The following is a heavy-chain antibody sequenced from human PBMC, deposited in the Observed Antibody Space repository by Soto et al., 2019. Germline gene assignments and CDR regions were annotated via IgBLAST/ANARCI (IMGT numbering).Heavy chain of an antibody. CDR2: IYYIGST. Sequence: SETLSLTCSVSGGSIRSYYWSWIRQSPGKGLEWIGHIYYIGSTNYNPSLKSRDNISVDTSKNQISLRMSTVTAAVTAVYYCAGDPSTASGFDYWGQGTLVTVSS. J-gene: IGHJ4*02. CDR1: GGSIRSYY. D-gene: IGHD1-1*01. V-gene: IGHV4-59*01. CDR3: AGDPSTASGFDY.